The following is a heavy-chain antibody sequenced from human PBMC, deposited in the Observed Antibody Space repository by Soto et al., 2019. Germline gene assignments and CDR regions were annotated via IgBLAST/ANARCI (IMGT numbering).Heavy chain of an antibody. Sequence: GGSLRLSCAASGFTFSSYGMHWVRQAPGKGLEWVAVISYDGSNKYYADSVKGRFTISRDNSKNTLYLQMNSLRAEDTAVYYCAKSGRLTVTTFCDYWGQGTLVTVSS. CDR2: ISYDGSNK. CDR3: AKSGRLTVTTFCDY. CDR1: GFTFSSYG. V-gene: IGHV3-30*18. D-gene: IGHD4-17*01. J-gene: IGHJ4*02.